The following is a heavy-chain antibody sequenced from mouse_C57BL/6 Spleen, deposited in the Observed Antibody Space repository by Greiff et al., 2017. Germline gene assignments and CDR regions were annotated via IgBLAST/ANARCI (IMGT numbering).Heavy chain of an antibody. V-gene: IGHV5-16*01. D-gene: IGHD4-1*01. CDR2: INYDGSST. CDR1: GFTFSDYY. Sequence: EVKVVESEGGLVQPGSSMKLSCTASGFTFSDYYMAWVRQVPEKGLEWVANINYDGSSTYYLDSLKSRFIISRDNAKNILYLQMSSLKSEDTATYYCARARDWDGAMDYWGQGTSVTVSS. CDR3: ARARDWDGAMDY. J-gene: IGHJ4*01.